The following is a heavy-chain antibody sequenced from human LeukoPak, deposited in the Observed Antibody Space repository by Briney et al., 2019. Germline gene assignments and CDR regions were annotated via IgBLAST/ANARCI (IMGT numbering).Heavy chain of an antibody. D-gene: IGHD3/OR15-3a*01. V-gene: IGHV4-59*10. J-gene: IGHJ6*03. CDR2: IYTSGST. Sequence: SETLSLTCAVYGGSFSGYYWSWIRQPAGKGLEWIGRIYTSGSTNYNPSLKSRVTISVDTSKNQFSLKLSSVTAADTAVYYCARGLDRYYYYYMDVWGKGTTVTISS. CDR3: ARGLDRYYYYYMDV. CDR1: GGSFSGYY.